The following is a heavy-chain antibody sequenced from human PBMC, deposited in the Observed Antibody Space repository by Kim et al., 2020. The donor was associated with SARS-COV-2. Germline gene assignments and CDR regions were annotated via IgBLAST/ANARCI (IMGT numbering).Heavy chain of an antibody. D-gene: IGHD6-19*01. Sequence: SETLSRTCTVSGGSISSSSYYWGWIRQPPGKGLEWIGSIYYSGSTYYNPSLKSRVTISVDTSKNQFSLKLSSVTAADTAVSYCASLRRGAVAGIIGTSNNWFDPWGQGTLVTVSS. J-gene: IGHJ5*02. CDR1: GGSISSSSYY. V-gene: IGHV4-39*01. CDR2: IYYSGST. CDR3: ASLRRGAVAGIIGTSNNWFDP.